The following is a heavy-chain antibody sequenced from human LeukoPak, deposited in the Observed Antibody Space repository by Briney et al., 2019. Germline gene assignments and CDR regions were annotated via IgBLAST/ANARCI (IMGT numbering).Heavy chain of an antibody. Sequence: SETLSLTCTVSGGSNRSGNYYWSWIRQHPGKGLEWIGYIYYTGNTYYNPSLKSRLTMSVDTSKNQFSLQLSSVTAADTAVYYCAREAGFDDRPWFDPWGQGTLVTVSS. D-gene: IGHD3-22*01. J-gene: IGHJ5*02. V-gene: IGHV4-31*03. CDR1: GGSNRSGNYY. CDR2: IYYTGNT. CDR3: AREAGFDDRPWFDP.